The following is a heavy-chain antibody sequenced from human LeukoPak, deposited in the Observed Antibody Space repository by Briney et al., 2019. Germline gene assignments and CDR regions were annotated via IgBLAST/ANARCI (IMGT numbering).Heavy chain of an antibody. CDR2: IFYSGST. V-gene: IGHV4-39*01. D-gene: IGHD3-10*01. Sequence: SETLSLTCTVSGGSISTSNYYWGWIRQPPGKGLEWIGNIFYSGSTYYSPSLKSRVTISLDTSRNQFSLKLISVTAADTAVYYCARGHGSGSANYFDPWGQGTLVTVSS. CDR1: GGSISTSNYY. CDR3: ARGHGSGSANYFDP. J-gene: IGHJ5*02.